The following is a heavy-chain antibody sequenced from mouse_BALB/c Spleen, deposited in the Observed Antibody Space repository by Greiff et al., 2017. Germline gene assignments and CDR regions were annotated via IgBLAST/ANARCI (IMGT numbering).Heavy chain of an antibody. CDR3: ARGYYGLDD. V-gene: IGHV14-3*02. J-gene: IGHJ2*01. CDR2: IDPANGNT. CDR1: GFNIKDTY. Sequence: EVMLVESGAELVKPGASVKLSCTASGFNIKDTYMHWVKQRPEQGLEWIGRIDPANGNTKYDPKFQGKATITADTSSNTAYLQLSSLTSEDTAVYYCARGYYGLDDWGQGTTLTVSS. D-gene: IGHD1-2*01.